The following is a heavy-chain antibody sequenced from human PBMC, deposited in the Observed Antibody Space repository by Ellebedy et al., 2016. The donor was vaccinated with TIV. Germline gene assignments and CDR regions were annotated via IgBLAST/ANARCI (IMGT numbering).Heavy chain of an antibody. J-gene: IGHJ4*02. CDR1: GFTFSSHA. D-gene: IGHD2-15*01. CDR2: ISYDGSNK. Sequence: GGSLRLXCAVSGFTFSSHAMHWVRQAPGRGLEWVAVISYDGSNKYYADSIKGRFTISRDNSKNTLYLQMNSLRAEDTAVYYCAREMGYCRGGSCYSSDYWGQGTLVTVSS. V-gene: IGHV3-30-3*01. CDR3: AREMGYCRGGSCYSSDY.